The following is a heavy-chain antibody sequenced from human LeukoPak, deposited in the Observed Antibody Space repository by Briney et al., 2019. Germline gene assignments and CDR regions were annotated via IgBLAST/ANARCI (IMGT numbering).Heavy chain of an antibody. CDR3: ARGFRHYDILTGHAPFDY. D-gene: IGHD3-9*01. CDR1: GGTFSSYA. J-gene: IGHJ4*02. CDR2: IIPIFGTA. V-gene: IGHV1-69*13. Sequence: SVKVSCKASGGTFSSYAISWVRQAPGQGLEWMGGIIPIFGTANYAQKFQGRVTITADESTSTAYMELSSLRSEDTAVYYCARGFRHYDILTGHAPFDYWGQGTLVTVSS.